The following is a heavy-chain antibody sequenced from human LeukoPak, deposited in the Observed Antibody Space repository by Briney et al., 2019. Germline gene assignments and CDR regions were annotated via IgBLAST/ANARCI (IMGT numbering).Heavy chain of an antibody. CDR1: GGSISNSHYY. D-gene: IGHD6-19*01. J-gene: IGHJ4*02. V-gene: IGHV4-39*01. Sequence: PSETLSLTCTVSGGSISNSHYYSGWIRQPPGEGLEWIASIHYSGSTHYNPSLKSRVTISVDTSKNQFSLKLSSVTAADTAVYYCVRLASGLIDYWGQGTLVTVSS. CDR2: IHYSGST. CDR3: VRLASGLIDY.